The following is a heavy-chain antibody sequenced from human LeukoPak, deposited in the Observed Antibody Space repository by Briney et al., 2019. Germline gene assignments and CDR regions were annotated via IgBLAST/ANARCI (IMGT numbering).Heavy chain of an antibody. Sequence: PGGSLRLSCAASGFTFSSYAMHWVRQAPGKGLEYVSAISSNGGSTYYANSVKGRFTISRDNSKNTLYLQMGSLRAEDMAVYYCARESLSGDFWSGSRGPPDYWGQGTLVTVSS. CDR3: ARESLSGDFWSGSRGPPDY. J-gene: IGHJ4*02. V-gene: IGHV3-64*01. CDR2: ISSNGGST. CDR1: GFTFSSYA. D-gene: IGHD3-3*01.